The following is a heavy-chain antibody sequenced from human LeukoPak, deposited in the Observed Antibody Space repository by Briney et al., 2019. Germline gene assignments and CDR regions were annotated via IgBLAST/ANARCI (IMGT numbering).Heavy chain of an antibody. Sequence: ASVKVSCKASGYTFTSYGISWVRQAPGQELEWMGWINPNSGGTNYAQKFQGRVTMTRDTSISTAYMELSSLRSEDTAVYYCARAPLRDGYNAFDYWGQGTLVTVSS. CDR3: ARAPLRDGYNAFDY. J-gene: IGHJ4*02. D-gene: IGHD5-24*01. V-gene: IGHV1-2*02. CDR2: INPNSGGT. CDR1: GYTFTSYG.